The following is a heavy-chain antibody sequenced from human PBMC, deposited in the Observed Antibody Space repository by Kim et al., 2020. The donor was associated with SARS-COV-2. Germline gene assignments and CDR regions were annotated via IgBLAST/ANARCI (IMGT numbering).Heavy chain of an antibody. CDR2: IDPSDSYT. Sequence: GESLKISCKGSGYSFTSYWISWVRQMPGKGLEWMGRIDPSDSYTNYSPSFQGHVTISADKSISTAYLQWSSLKASDTAMYYCARFLGDTDGYYYYGMDVWGQGTTVTVSS. J-gene: IGHJ6*02. V-gene: IGHV5-10-1*01. CDR3: ARFLGDTDGYYYYGMDV. CDR1: GYSFTSYW. D-gene: IGHD5-18*01.